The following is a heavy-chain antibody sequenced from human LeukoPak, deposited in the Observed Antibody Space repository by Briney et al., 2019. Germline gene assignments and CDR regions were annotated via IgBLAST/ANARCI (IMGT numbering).Heavy chain of an antibody. V-gene: IGHV3-23*01. CDR1: GFTFSSYA. D-gene: IGHD3-10*01. CDR3: AKDPLGLGDRFRWFDP. Sequence: GGSLRLSCAASGFTFSSYAMSWVRQAPGKGLEWVSAISGSGGSTYYADSVKGRFTISRDNSKNTLYLQMNSLRAEDTAVYYCAKDPLGLGDRFRWFDPWGQGTLVTVSS. CDR2: ISGSGGST. J-gene: IGHJ5*02.